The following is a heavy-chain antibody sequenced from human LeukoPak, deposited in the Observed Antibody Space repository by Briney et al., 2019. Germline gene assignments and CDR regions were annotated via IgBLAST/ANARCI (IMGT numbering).Heavy chain of an antibody. Sequence: SETLSLTCTVSGGFISSYYWSWIRQPPGKGLEWIGFIYYSGSTYYNPSLKSRVTISVDTSKNQFSLRLSSVTATDTAEYFCARHQMRYSYGTLFDYWGQGTLVTVSS. D-gene: IGHD5-18*01. V-gene: IGHV4-59*08. CDR2: IYYSGST. J-gene: IGHJ4*02. CDR1: GGFISSYY. CDR3: ARHQMRYSYGTLFDY.